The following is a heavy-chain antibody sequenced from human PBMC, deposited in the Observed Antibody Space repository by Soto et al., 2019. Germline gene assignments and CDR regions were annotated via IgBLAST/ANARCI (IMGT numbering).Heavy chain of an antibody. J-gene: IGHJ4*02. CDR2: MYYSGST. D-gene: IGHD4-17*01. CDR1: GGSISSSNYY. Sequence: SETLSLTCTVSGGSISSSNYYWGWIRQPPGKGLEWIGSMYYSGSTYYNPSLKSRVTISVDTSKNQVSLRLNSVTAADTAVYFCARHGRFMTTCDYWGRGTLVTAPQ. V-gene: IGHV4-39*01. CDR3: ARHGRFMTTCDY.